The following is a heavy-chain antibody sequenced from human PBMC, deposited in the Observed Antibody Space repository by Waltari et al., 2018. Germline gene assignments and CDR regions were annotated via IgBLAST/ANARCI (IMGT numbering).Heavy chain of an antibody. Sequence: EVRLVESGGVVVQPGGSLRLSCAASGFTFDDYAMHWVRQAPGKGLEWVSLISWDGGSTYYADSVKGRFTISRDNSKNSLYLQMNSLRAEDTALYYCAKDCSCPERYFDYWGQGTLVTVSS. D-gene: IGHD2-2*01. CDR1: GFTFDDYA. V-gene: IGHV3-43D*04. CDR2: ISWDGGST. CDR3: AKDCSCPERYFDY. J-gene: IGHJ4*02.